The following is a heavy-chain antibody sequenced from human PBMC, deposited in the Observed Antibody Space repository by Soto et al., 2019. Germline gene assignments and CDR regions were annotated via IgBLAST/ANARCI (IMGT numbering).Heavy chain of an antibody. Sequence: SETLSLTCTVFGGSLSSYYWSLIRQPPGKGLEWIEYIYYSGSTNYNPSLKSRVTISVDTSMNQFSLKLSSVTAADTAVYYCARSGYSYGVFDYWGQGTLVTVSS. D-gene: IGHD5-18*01. CDR2: IYYSGST. V-gene: IGHV4-59*01. CDR3: ARSGYSYGVFDY. CDR1: GGSLSSYY. J-gene: IGHJ4*02.